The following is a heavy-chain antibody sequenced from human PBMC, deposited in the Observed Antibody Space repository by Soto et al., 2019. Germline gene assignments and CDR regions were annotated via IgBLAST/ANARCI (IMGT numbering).Heavy chain of an antibody. CDR3: ARHGRSGVSSYSGWFDP. CDR2: IYLGDSDT. CDR1: EYIFASYW. Sequence: PGESLKISCHGSEYIFASYWIGWVRQMPGKGLELMGIIYLGDSDTRYSPSFQGQVTISADKSIRTAYLQWSSLKASDTAMYYCARHGRSGVSSYSGWFDPWGQGTLVTVSS. V-gene: IGHV5-51*01. D-gene: IGHD2-15*01. J-gene: IGHJ5*02.